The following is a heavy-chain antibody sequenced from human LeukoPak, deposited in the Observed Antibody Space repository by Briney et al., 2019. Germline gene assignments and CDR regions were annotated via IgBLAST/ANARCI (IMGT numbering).Heavy chain of an antibody. V-gene: IGHV4-39*07. J-gene: IGHJ4*02. Sequence: PSETLSLTCTVSGGSISSGGYYWSWIRQHPGKGLEWIGEINHSGSTNYNPSLKSRVTISVDTSKNQFSLKLSSVTAADTAVYYCARGGYYGSETDYWGQGTLVTVSS. CDR2: INHSGST. D-gene: IGHD3-10*01. CDR3: ARGGYYGSETDY. CDR1: GGSISSGGYY.